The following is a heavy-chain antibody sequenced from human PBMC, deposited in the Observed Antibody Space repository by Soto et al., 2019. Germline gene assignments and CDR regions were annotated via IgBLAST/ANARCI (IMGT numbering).Heavy chain of an antibody. CDR3: ARDVSSSGWYGLDY. CDR2: IYFSGST. Sequence: SETLSLTCTVSGGSISSYYWSWVRQPPGKGLEWIGYIYFSGSTDYNPSLKSRVTISVDTSKNQFSLKLSSVTAADTAVYYCARDVSSSGWYGLDYWGQGTLVTVSS. CDR1: GGSISSYY. J-gene: IGHJ4*02. D-gene: IGHD6-19*01. V-gene: IGHV4-59*01.